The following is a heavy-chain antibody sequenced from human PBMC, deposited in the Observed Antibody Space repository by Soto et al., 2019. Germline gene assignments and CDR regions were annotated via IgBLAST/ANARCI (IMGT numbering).Heavy chain of an antibody. CDR3: ARGGGTILAPLP. V-gene: IGHV1-2*02. D-gene: IGHD3-3*01. Sequence: GASVKVSCKASGYTFTGYFIHWVRQAPGQGLEWMGYINPNSGATKYAPRFQGRVTMTSDTSSRTAYMDLSNLRSDDTAVYYCARGGGTILAPLPWGQGTLVTVSS. CDR1: GYTFTGYF. CDR2: INPNSGAT. J-gene: IGHJ1*01.